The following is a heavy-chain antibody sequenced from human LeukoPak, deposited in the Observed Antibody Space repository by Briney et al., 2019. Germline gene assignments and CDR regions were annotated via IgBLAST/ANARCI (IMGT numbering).Heavy chain of an antibody. Sequence: SETLSLPCTVSGGSISSYYWSWIRQPAGKGLEWIGRIYSTGSPNYNPSLKSRVTMSVDTSKNQFSLKLSSVTAADTAVYYCARLELDNVWGSHHPDYWGQGTVITVSS. J-gene: IGHJ4*02. CDR3: ARLELDNVWGSHHPDY. CDR2: IYSTGSP. V-gene: IGHV4-4*07. D-gene: IGHD3-16*02. CDR1: GGSISSYY.